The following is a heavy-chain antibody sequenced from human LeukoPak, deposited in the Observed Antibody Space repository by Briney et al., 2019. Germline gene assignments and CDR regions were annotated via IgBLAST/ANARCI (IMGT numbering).Heavy chain of an antibody. Sequence: GASVKVSCKTSGYTFIGYDINWVRQAPGQGLEWMGWMKSNSGDTHFAQKFQGRLTMTRNTSISTAFMELSSLRSEDTAVYYCARGEYSSSWYPLDNWGQGSLVTVSS. CDR2: MKSNSGDT. J-gene: IGHJ4*02. CDR1: GYTFIGYD. V-gene: IGHV1-8*01. CDR3: ARGEYSSSWYPLDN. D-gene: IGHD6-13*01.